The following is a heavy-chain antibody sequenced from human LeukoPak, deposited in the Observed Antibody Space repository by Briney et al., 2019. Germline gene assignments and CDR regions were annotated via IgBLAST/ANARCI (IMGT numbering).Heavy chain of an antibody. Sequence: PSETLSLTCTVSGGSISSYYWSWIRQPPGKGLEWIGYIYYSGSTYYNPSLKSRVTISVDTSKNQFSLKLSSVTAADTAVYYCARERNWGNWFDPWGREPWSPSPQ. CDR2: IYYSGST. CDR1: GGSISSYY. J-gene: IGHJ5*02. D-gene: IGHD7-27*01. V-gene: IGHV4-59*12. CDR3: ARERNWGNWFDP.